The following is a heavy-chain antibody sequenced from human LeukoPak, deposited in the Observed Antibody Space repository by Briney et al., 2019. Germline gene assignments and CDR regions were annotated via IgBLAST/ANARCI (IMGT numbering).Heavy chain of an antibody. J-gene: IGHJ6*02. CDR1: GYTFTSYD. D-gene: IGHD6-13*01. CDR3: ARGQQLVLGYYYGMDV. CDR2: MNPNSGNT. Sequence: ASVKASCKASGYTFTSYDINWVRQATGQGLEWMGWMNPNSGNTGYAQKFQGRVTMTRNTSISTAYMELSSLRSEDTAVYYCARGQQLVLGYYYGMDVWGQGTTVTVSS. V-gene: IGHV1-8*01.